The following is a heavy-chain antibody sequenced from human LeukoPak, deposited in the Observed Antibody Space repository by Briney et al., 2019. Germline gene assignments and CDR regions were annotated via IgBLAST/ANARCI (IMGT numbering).Heavy chain of an antibody. CDR1: GFTFSSYG. CDR3: AKDPRRITIFGPLEYFDY. D-gene: IGHD3-3*01. CDR2: IRYDGSNK. J-gene: IGHJ4*02. V-gene: IGHV3-30*02. Sequence: GGSLRLSCAASGFTFSSYGMHWVRQAPGKGLEWVAFIRYDGSNKYYADSVKGRFTISRDNSKNTLYLQMNSLRAEDTAVYYCAKDPRRITIFGPLEYFDYWGQGTLVTVSS.